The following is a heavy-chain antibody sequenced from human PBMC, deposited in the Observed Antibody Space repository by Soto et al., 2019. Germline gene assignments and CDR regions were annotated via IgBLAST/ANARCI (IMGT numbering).Heavy chain of an antibody. J-gene: IGHJ5*02. CDR2: IKPDSGDT. V-gene: IGHV1-2*02. CDR3: ARRSSTYLNEIIYDP. D-gene: IGHD2-2*01. CDR1: RYTFTSYD. Sequence: ASVKVSFKASRYTFTSYDIFWLRQSPGQGLEWMGWIKPDSGDTHYAQNFQGRVTMTRDTSINTAYMELNNLVSDDTAVYYCARRSSTYLNEIIYDPWGQGTLVTVSS.